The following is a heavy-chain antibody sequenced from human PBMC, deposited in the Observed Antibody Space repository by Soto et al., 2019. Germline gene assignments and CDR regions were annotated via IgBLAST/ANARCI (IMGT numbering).Heavy chain of an antibody. CDR1: GFTFSSYA. V-gene: IGHV3-23*01. J-gene: IGHJ6*02. CDR3: AKAPALDIVVVVAAIYYYYYGMDV. D-gene: IGHD2-15*01. Sequence: GGSLRLSCAASGFTFSSYAMSWVRQAPGKGLEWVSAISGSGGSTYYADSVKGRFTISRDNSKNTLYLQMNSLRAEDTAVYYCAKAPALDIVVVVAAIYYYYYGMDVWGQGTTVTVSS. CDR2: ISGSGGST.